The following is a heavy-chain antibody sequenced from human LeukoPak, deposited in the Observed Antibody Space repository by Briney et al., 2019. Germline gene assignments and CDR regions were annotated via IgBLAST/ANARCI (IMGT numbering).Heavy chain of an antibody. CDR1: GGSISSGGYY. Sequence: PSQTLSLTCTVSGGSISSGGYYWSWIRQHPGKGLEWIGYIYYSGSTYYNPSLKSRVTISVDTSKNQFSLKLSSVTAAGTAVYYCARVYSYGYDLDYWGQGTLVTVSS. V-gene: IGHV4-31*03. D-gene: IGHD5-18*01. CDR2: IYYSGST. CDR3: ARVYSYGYDLDY. J-gene: IGHJ4*02.